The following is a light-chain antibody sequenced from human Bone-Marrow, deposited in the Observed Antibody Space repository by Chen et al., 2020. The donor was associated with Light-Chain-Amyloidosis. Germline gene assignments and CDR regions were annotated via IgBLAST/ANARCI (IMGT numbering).Light chain of an antibody. CDR2: RDT. J-gene: IGLJ2*01. CDR3: QSADSSGTYEVI. CDR1: DLPTKY. Sequence: SADLTQQPSLSVSPGQTARLTCSGDDLPTKYAYWYQQKPGQAPVLVIHRDTERPSGISERFSGSSSGTTATLTISGVQAEDEADYHCQSADSSGTYEVIFGGGTKLTVL. V-gene: IGLV3-25*03.